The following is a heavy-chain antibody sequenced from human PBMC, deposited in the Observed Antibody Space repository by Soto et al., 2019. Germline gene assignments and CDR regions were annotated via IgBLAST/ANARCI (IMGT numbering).Heavy chain of an antibody. CDR2: ISFDGSNK. D-gene: IGHD6-13*01. V-gene: IGHV3-30-3*02. CDR1: GFTFSKYA. Sequence: QAQLVESGGGVVQPGRSLRLSCAASGFTFSKYAIHWVRQAPGKGLEWVALISFDGSNKYYADSVKGRFTISRDNSKSTLYLLMNSLRPEDTAVYFCAKIDNRWYGSLEYWGQGTLVTVSS. CDR3: AKIDNRWYGSLEY. J-gene: IGHJ4*02.